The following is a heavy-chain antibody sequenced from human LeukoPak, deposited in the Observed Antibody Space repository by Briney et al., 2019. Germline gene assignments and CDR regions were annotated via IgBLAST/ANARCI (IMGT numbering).Heavy chain of an antibody. CDR1: GYTFTSYD. V-gene: IGHV1-8*03. CDR2: MNPNSGNT. CDR3: ARAQGPYDILTGYYYYYYMDV. J-gene: IGHJ6*03. D-gene: IGHD3-9*01. Sequence: ASVKASCKASGYTFTSYDINWVRQATGQGLEWMGWMNPNSGNTGYAQKFQGRVTITRNTSISTAYMELSSLRSEDTAVYYCARAQGPYDILTGYYYYYYMDVWGKGTTVTVSS.